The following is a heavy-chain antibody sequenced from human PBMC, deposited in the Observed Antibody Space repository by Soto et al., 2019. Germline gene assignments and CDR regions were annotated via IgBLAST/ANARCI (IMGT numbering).Heavy chain of an antibody. CDR2: IIPIFGTA. Sequence: QVQLVEAGAEVKKPGSSVKVSCKASGGTVSSYVISWVRQAPGQGLEWMGGIIPIFGTAKYAQKFQGRVTITADESTSTVYMELSRLRYDDTAVYSCARGAWYYDSSGYLVAWYFDLWGRGTLVTVSS. CDR1: GGTVSSYV. V-gene: IGHV1-69*01. CDR3: ARGAWYYDSSGYLVAWYFDL. D-gene: IGHD3-22*01. J-gene: IGHJ2*01.